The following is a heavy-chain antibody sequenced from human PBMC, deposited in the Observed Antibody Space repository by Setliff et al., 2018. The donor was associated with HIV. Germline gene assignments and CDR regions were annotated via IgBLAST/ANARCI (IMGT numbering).Heavy chain of an antibody. Sequence: SETLSLTCSVSGGSIVSSSYYWGWIRQPPGKGLEWIATMYYRGTTYNNPSLKSRVTLSADPSKNQFSLKLSSVTATDTAIYYCARQGLTMNPGVPAPILYFLDSWGQGILVTVS. CDR1: GGSIVSSSYY. J-gene: IGHJ4*02. CDR2: MYYRGTT. V-gene: IGHV4-39*01. D-gene: IGHD3-22*01. CDR3: ARQGLTMNPGVPAPILYFLDS.